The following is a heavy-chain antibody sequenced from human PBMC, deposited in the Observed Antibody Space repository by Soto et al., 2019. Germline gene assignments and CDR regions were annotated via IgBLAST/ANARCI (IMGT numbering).Heavy chain of an antibody. Sequence: PGESLKISRQGSGYSFTSYWIGWLRQMPGKGLEWMGIIYPGDSDTRYSPSFQGQVTISADKSISTAYLQWSSLKASDTAMYYCATGVWFGEPYYYYYGMDVWGQGTTVTVSS. V-gene: IGHV5-51*01. J-gene: IGHJ6*02. CDR3: ATGVWFGEPYYYYYGMDV. CDR2: IYPGDSDT. D-gene: IGHD3-10*01. CDR1: GYSFTSYW.